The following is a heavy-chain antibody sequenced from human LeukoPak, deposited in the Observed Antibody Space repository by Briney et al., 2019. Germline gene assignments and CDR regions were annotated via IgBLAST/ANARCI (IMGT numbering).Heavy chain of an antibody. J-gene: IGHJ5*02. CDR1: GFTFNDYY. V-gene: IGHV3-11*01. Sequence: KPGGSLRLSCAASGFTFNDYYMSWIRQTPGKGLEWLSYINIGGTNTHDADSVKGRFTISRDNAKKSLYLEMNNLRAEDTAVYYCATDGAGFDTWGQGVLVTVSS. CDR2: INIGGTNT. CDR3: ATDGAGFDT.